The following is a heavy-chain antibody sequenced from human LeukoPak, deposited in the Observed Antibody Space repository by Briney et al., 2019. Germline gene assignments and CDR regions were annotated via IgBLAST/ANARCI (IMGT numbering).Heavy chain of an antibody. D-gene: IGHD4-17*01. Sequence: PGGSLRLSCAASGFTFSNAWMSWVRQAPGKGLEWVGRIKSKTDGGTTDYAAPVKGRFTISRDDSKNTLYLQVNSLKTEDTAVYYCTTTSDYGDHKRWGQGTLVTVSS. CDR2: IKSKTDGGTT. CDR1: GFTFSNAW. CDR3: TTTSDYGDHKR. V-gene: IGHV3-15*01. J-gene: IGHJ4*02.